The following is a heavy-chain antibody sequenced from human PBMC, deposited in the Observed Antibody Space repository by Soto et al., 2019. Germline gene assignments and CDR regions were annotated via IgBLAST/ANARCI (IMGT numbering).Heavy chain of an antibody. CDR3: ARKAIYGRYFAY. Sequence: GGSLRLSCAASGFTFSNYWMSWVRQAPGKGLEWVSAISGSGGSTYYADSVKGRFTISRDNSKNTLYLQMNSLRAEDTAVYYFARKAIYGRYFAYWGQGTLVTVSS. D-gene: IGHD3-10*01. CDR1: GFTFSNYW. J-gene: IGHJ4*02. V-gene: IGHV3-23*01. CDR2: ISGSGGST.